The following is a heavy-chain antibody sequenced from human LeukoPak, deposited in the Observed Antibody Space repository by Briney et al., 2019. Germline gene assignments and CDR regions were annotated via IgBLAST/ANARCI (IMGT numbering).Heavy chain of an antibody. D-gene: IGHD3-10*01. Sequence: PSETLSLTCTVSGGSISSSSYYWGWIRQPPGKGLEWIGGIYYSGSTYYIPSLKSRVTISVDTSKNQFSLKLSSVTAADTAVYYCARLGTMVRGTLDYWGQGTLVTVSS. J-gene: IGHJ4*02. V-gene: IGHV4-39*01. CDR1: GGSISSSSYY. CDR2: IYYSGST. CDR3: ARLGTMVRGTLDY.